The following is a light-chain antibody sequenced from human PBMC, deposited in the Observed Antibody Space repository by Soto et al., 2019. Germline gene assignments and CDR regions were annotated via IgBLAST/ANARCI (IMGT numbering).Light chain of an antibody. CDR2: AAS. V-gene: IGKV1-9*01. CDR3: QQRNSYPLT. Sequence: DIQLTQSPSFLSASVGDRVTITCRASQGISSYLAWYHQKPGKAPKLLIYAASTLQSGVPSRFSGSGSGTEFTLTISSLQPEDFATYYCQQRNSYPLTFGGGTKVEIK. CDR1: QGISSY. J-gene: IGKJ4*01.